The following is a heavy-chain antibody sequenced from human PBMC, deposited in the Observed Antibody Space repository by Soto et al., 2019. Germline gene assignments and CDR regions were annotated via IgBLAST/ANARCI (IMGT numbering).Heavy chain of an antibody. CDR2: ISGSGGST. D-gene: IGHD1-26*01. Sequence: EVQLLESGGGLVQPGGSLRLSCAASGFTFSSYAMSWVRQAPGKGLEWVSAISGSGGSTYYADSVKGRFTISRDNSKNTLYLQMNSLRAEDTAVYYCANPREEEYYYYGMDVWGQGTTVTVSS. V-gene: IGHV3-23*01. J-gene: IGHJ6*02. CDR1: GFTFSSYA. CDR3: ANPREEEYYYYGMDV.